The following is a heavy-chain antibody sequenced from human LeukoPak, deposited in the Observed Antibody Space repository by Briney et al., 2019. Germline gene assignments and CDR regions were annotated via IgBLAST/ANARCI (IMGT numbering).Heavy chain of an antibody. CDR1: GGSFSGYY. Sequence: ASETLCLTCAVYGGSFSGYYWSWIRQPPGKGLEWSGEINHSGSTNYNPSLKSRVTISVDTSKNQFSLKLSSVIAADTAVYYCARDRGKTMVRGVRGSMDVWGKGTTVTVSS. CDR3: ARDRGKTMVRGVRGSMDV. J-gene: IGHJ6*03. V-gene: IGHV4-34*01. CDR2: INHSGST. D-gene: IGHD3-10*01.